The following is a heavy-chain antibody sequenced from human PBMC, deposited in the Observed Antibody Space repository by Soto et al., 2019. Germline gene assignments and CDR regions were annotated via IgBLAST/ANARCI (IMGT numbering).Heavy chain of an antibody. J-gene: IGHJ2*01. D-gene: IGHD2-15*01. CDR1: GGTFRSYG. Sequence: QVQLVQSGTEVKKPGSSVKVSCRASGGTFRSYGISWVRQAPGQGLEWMGGIIPVFGTPNNAQKFQGRVTITADESTSTAYMELSSLRSDDTAVYFCAREGRGLGYCSGGNCNWYFDLWGRGTLVTVSS. CDR3: AREGRGLGYCSGGNCNWYFDL. CDR2: IIPVFGTP. V-gene: IGHV1-69*01.